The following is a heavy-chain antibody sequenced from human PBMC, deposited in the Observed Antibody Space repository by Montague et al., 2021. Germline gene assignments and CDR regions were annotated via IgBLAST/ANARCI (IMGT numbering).Heavy chain of an antibody. CDR3: ARQEYGLDV. CDR1: GFTFDSYD. Sequence: SLRLSCAGSGFTFDSYDMNLVRQALGKGLEWVSSTSGRSTYIYSGDSMKGRVLISRDNAKNSLYLQMNSLRVEDTAIYYCARQEYGLDVWGQGTTVTVSS. CDR2: TSGRSTYI. J-gene: IGHJ6*02. V-gene: IGHV3-21*01.